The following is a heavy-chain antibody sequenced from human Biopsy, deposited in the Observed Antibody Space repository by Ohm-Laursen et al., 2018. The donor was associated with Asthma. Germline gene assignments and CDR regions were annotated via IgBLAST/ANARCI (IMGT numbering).Heavy chain of an antibody. CDR2: INAGNGKL. Sequence: ALVKVSCKASGYTFTHYAIHWLRQAPGQRPEWMGWINAGNGKLEYSGKFQGRVTITRDTSATTAYMELSSLTSGDTAVYYCARDGSWCRLRNCSPPGYWFDPWGQGTLVTVSS. D-gene: IGHD1-26*01. V-gene: IGHV1-3*01. CDR3: ARDGSWCRLRNCSPPGYWFDP. J-gene: IGHJ5*02. CDR1: GYTFTHYA.